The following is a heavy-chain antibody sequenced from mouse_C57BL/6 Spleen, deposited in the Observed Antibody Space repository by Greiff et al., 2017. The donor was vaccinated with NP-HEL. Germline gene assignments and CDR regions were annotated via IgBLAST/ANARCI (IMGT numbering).Heavy chain of an antibody. Sequence: VQLQQSGAELVKPGASVKLSCKASGYTFTSYWMHWVKQRPGQGLEWIGNINPSNGGTNYNEKFKSKATLTVDKSSSTAYMQLSSLTSEDSAVYYCARDGYPLYYYAMDYWGQGTSVTVSS. CDR2: INPSNGGT. D-gene: IGHD2-3*01. CDR1: GYTFTSYW. CDR3: ARDGYPLYYYAMDY. J-gene: IGHJ4*01. V-gene: IGHV1-53*01.